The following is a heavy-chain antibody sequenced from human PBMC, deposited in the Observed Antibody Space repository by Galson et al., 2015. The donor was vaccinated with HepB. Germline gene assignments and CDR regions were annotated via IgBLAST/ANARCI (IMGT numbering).Heavy chain of an antibody. CDR3: ATVLGYNTDAFDI. CDR1: GYTLTKLS. J-gene: IGHJ3*02. D-gene: IGHD5-12*01. Sequence: SVKVSCKVSGYTLTKLSMHWVRQAPGKGLEWMGGFDPEDGETIYAQKFRGRVTMTEDTSTDTAYMELSSLRSEDTAVYYCATVLGYNTDAFDIWGQGTMVTVSS. V-gene: IGHV1-24*01. CDR2: FDPEDGET.